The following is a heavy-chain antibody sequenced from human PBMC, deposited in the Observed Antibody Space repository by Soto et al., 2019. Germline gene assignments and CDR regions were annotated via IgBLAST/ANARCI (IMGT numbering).Heavy chain of an antibody. J-gene: IGHJ4*02. CDR3: ARTYGDYFDY. V-gene: IGHV4-39*01. D-gene: IGHD4-17*01. Sequence: PSETLSLTCTVSGGSISSSSYYWGWIRQPPGKGLEWIGSIYYSGSTYYNPSLKSRVTISVDTSKNQFSLKLSSVTAPDTAVYYCARTYGDYFDYWGQGTLVTV. CDR2: IYYSGST. CDR1: GGSISSSSYY.